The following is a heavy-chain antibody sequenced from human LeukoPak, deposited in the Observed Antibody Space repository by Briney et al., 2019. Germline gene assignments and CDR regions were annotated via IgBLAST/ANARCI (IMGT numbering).Heavy chain of an antibody. J-gene: IGHJ3*02. Sequence: PVASVKVSCKASGYTFTSYYTHWVRQAPGQGLEWMGIINPSGGSTSYAQKFQGRVTMTRDTSTSTVYMELRSLRSEDTAVYYCAIETNYYDSSEDAFDIWGQGTMVTVSS. V-gene: IGHV1-46*01. D-gene: IGHD3-22*01. CDR1: GYTFTSYY. CDR3: AIETNYYDSSEDAFDI. CDR2: INPSGGST.